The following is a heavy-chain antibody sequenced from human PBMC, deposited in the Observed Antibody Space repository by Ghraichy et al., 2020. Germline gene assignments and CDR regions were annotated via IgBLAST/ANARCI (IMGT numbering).Heavy chain of an antibody. V-gene: IGHV3-49*04. J-gene: IGHJ4*02. CDR3: AIPVSSSTTCPDF. D-gene: IGHD2-2*01. CDR2: IRNKAYDGTT. Sequence: GESLNISCRASGFTFGVFALTWVRQAPGKGLEWVGFIRNKAYDGTTEYAASVKGRFTISRDDSKSIAYLQMNSLKTEDTAVYYCAIPVSSSTTCPDFWGRGTLVTVSS. CDR1: GFTFGVFA.